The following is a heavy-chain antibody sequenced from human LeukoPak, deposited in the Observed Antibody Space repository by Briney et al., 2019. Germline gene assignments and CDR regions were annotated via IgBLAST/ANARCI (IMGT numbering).Heavy chain of an antibody. Sequence: GESLKISCEVSAYNIINYWIGCVRQMPGKGLQWMAIIFPGDSTATYNPSFQGQVSLSVDKSVSAAYLQWSSLQASDTAIYYCARLGKGLLRYSFDYWGHGTLVTVAS. D-gene: IGHD3-16*01. CDR3: ARLGKGLLRYSFDY. V-gene: IGHV5-51*01. J-gene: IGHJ4*01. CDR2: IFPGDSTA. CDR1: AYNIINYW.